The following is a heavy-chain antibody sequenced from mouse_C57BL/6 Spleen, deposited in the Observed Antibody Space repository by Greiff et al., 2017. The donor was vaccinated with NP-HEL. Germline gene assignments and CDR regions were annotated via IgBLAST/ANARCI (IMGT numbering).Heavy chain of an antibody. V-gene: IGHV1-64*01. CDR1: GYTFTSYW. Sequence: QVQLQQPGAELVKPGASVKLSCKASGYTFTSYWMHWVKQRPGQGLEWIGMINPNSGSTNYNEKFKSKATLTVDKSSSTAYMQLSSLTSEDSAVYYCARGVYYGNYYAMDYWGQGTSVTVSS. CDR2: INPNSGST. CDR3: ARGVYYGNYYAMDY. J-gene: IGHJ4*01. D-gene: IGHD2-1*01.